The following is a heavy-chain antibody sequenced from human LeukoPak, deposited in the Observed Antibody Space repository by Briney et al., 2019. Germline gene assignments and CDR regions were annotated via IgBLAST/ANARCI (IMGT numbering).Heavy chain of an antibody. CDR1: GGSISSSSHH. D-gene: IGHD6-6*01. CDR2: IYYSGNT. Sequence: SETLSLTCTVSGGSISSSSHHWAWIRRPPGKGLEWIASIYYSGNTYYNPSLKSRVTISIDTSQNQFALKLSSVAAADTAVYYCARETSSSASLWGQGTLVTVSS. J-gene: IGHJ4*02. CDR3: ARETSSSASL. V-gene: IGHV4-39*06.